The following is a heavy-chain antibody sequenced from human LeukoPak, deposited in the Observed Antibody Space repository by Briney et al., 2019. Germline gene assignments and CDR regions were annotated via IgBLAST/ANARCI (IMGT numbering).Heavy chain of an antibody. CDR2: ISYDGSNK. CDR1: GFTFSSYA. V-gene: IGHV3-30-3*01. Sequence: TGGSLRLSCAASGFTFSSYAMHWVRQAPGKGLEWVAVISYDGSNKYYADSVKGRFTISRDNSKNTLYLQMNSLRAEDTAVYYCARDSPSTTLDYWGQGTLVTVSS. CDR3: ARDSPSTTLDY. J-gene: IGHJ4*02. D-gene: IGHD4-17*01.